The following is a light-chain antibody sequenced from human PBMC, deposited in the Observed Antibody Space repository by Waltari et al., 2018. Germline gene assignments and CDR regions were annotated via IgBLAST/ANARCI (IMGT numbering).Light chain of an antibody. CDR1: KLGDLY. Sequence: SYELTQPPSVSVSPGQTASITCSGDKLGDLYACWYQQKPGQAPVLVIYQDTRRPSGILERFSGSNAGNTATLTISGTQAMDEADYYCQAWDSITSHVVFGGGTKLTVL. J-gene: IGLJ2*01. CDR2: QDT. V-gene: IGLV3-1*01. CDR3: QAWDSITSHVV.